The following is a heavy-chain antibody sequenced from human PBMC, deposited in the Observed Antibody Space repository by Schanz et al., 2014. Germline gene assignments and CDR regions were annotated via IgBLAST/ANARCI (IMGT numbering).Heavy chain of an antibody. CDR2: ISYHGSER. Sequence: QVQLVESGGGVVQPGRSLRLSCAGSGFSFSDYGMHWVRQAPGRGLEWVAVISYHGSERYYADSVKGRFTISRDNSKNTLSLQMNSLKTEDTAVYYCTSAVRATFGYFAYWGQGTLLVTVSS. V-gene: IGHV3-30*03. CDR3: TSAVRATFGYFAY. CDR1: GFSFSDYG. J-gene: IGHJ4*02. D-gene: IGHD2-15*01.